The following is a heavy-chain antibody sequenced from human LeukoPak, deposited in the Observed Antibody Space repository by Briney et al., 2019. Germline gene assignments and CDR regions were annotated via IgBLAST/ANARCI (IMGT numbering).Heavy chain of an antibody. CDR1: GGSISGYF. CDR3: ARERGYYDSSGYSDDAFDI. D-gene: IGHD3-22*01. J-gene: IGHJ3*02. Sequence: SETLSLTCTVSGGSISGYFWSWIRQPPGRGLEWVGYIYYSGSTNYNPSLKSRVTISVDTSKNQFSLKLSSVTAADTAVYYCARERGYYDSSGYSDDAFDIWGQGTMVTVSS. CDR2: IYYSGST. V-gene: IGHV4-59*01.